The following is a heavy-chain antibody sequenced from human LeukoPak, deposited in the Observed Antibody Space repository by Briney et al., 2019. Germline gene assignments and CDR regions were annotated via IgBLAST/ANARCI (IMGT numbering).Heavy chain of an antibody. CDR3: ARGVLLWFGDPPLNWFDP. Sequence: SETLSLTCTVSGGSISSSSYYWGWIRQPPGKGLEWIGSIYYSGSTYYNPSLKSRVTISVDTSKNQFSLKLSSATAADTAVYYCARGVLLWFGDPPLNWFDPWGQGTLVTVSS. V-gene: IGHV4-39*07. CDR2: IYYSGST. J-gene: IGHJ5*02. CDR1: GGSISSSSYY. D-gene: IGHD3-10*01.